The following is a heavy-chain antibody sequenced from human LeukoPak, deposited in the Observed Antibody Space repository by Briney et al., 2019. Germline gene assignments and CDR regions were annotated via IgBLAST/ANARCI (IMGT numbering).Heavy chain of an antibody. CDR1: GFTFISYG. Sequence: PGGSLRLSCAASGFTFISYGMHWVRQAPGKGLEWVAVIWYDGSNKYYVDSVKGRFTISRDNSKSTLYLQMNSLRAEDTAVYYCARDLKALRYCDWLSDWGQGTLVTVSS. D-gene: IGHD3-9*01. J-gene: IGHJ4*02. V-gene: IGHV3-33*01. CDR2: IWYDGSNK. CDR3: ARDLKALRYCDWLSD.